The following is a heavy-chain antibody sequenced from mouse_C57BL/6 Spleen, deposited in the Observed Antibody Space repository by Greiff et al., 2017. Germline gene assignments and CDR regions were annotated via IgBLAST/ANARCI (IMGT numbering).Heavy chain of an antibody. CDR2: ISYDGSN. CDR1: GYSITSGYY. V-gene: IGHV3-6*01. Sequence: EVQLQESGPGLVKPSQSLSLTCSVTGYSITSGYYWNWIRQFPGNKLEWMGYISYDGSNNYNPSLKNRISITRDTSKNQFFLKLNSVTTEDTATYYCARWSLYYFDYWGQGTTLTVSS. J-gene: IGHJ2*01. CDR3: ARWSLYYFDY.